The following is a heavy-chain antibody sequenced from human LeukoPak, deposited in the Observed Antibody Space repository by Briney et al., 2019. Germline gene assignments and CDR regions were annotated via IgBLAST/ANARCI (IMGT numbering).Heavy chain of an antibody. Sequence: SETLSLTCAVSGGSISSGGYSWSWIRQPPGKGLEWIGYIYHSESTYYNPSLKSRVTISVDRSKNQFSLKLSSVTAADTAVYYCARGGAGVGYFDYWGQGTLVTVSS. V-gene: IGHV4-30-2*01. D-gene: IGHD3-10*01. CDR2: IYHSEST. J-gene: IGHJ4*02. CDR1: GGSISSGGYS. CDR3: ARGGAGVGYFDY.